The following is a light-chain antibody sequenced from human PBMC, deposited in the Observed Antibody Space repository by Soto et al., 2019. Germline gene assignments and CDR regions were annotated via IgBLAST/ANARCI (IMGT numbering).Light chain of an antibody. V-gene: IGKV3-20*01. J-gene: IGKJ5*01. CDR1: QSVSSSY. CDR2: GAS. Sequence: EIVLTHSPGTLSLSPGEIATLSCRASQSVSSSYLAWYQQKPGQAPRLLIYGASSRATGIPDRFSGSGSGTDFTLTISRLEPEDFAVYYCQQYGSSPPITLGQGTRLEIK. CDR3: QQYGSSPPIT.